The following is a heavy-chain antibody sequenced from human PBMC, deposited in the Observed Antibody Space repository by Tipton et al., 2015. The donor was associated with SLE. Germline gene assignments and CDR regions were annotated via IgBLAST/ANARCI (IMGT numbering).Heavy chain of an antibody. CDR2: IHYSGST. D-gene: IGHD1-7*01. CDR3: ARTNWNYVYFDY. CDR1: GGSISSSY. Sequence: TLSLTCTVSGGSISSSYWSWIRQPPGKGLEWIGYIHYSGSTNYNPSLKSRVSISVDTSSNQFSLKLTSVTAADTAVYYCARTNWNYVYFDYWGQGALVTVSS. V-gene: IGHV4-59*01. J-gene: IGHJ4*02.